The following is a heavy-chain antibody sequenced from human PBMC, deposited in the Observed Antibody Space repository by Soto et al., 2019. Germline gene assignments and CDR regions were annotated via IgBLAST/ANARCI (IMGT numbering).Heavy chain of an antibody. CDR2: TRNKANSYTT. V-gene: IGHV3-72*01. CDR1: GFTFSDHY. J-gene: IGHJ3*02. CDR3: AHYGDYAAFDI. Sequence: GGSLRLSCAASGFTFSDHYMDWVRQAPGKGLEWVGRTRNKANSYTTEYAASVKGRFTISRDDSKNSLYLQMNSLKTEDTAVYYCAHYGDYAAFDIWGQGTMVTVSS. D-gene: IGHD4-17*01.